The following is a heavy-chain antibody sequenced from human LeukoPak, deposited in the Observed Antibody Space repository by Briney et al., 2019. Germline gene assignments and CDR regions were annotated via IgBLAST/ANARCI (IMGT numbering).Heavy chain of an antibody. J-gene: IGHJ4*02. Sequence: ASMKVSCKASGYTFTGYYMHWVRQAPGQGLEWMGWINPNSGGTNYAQKFQGRVTMTRDTSISTAYMELSRLRSDDTAVYYCARELNTGSSSNFDYWGQGTLVTVSS. CDR3: ARELNTGSSSNFDY. V-gene: IGHV1-2*02. CDR2: INPNSGGT. CDR1: GYTFTGYY. D-gene: IGHD6-13*01.